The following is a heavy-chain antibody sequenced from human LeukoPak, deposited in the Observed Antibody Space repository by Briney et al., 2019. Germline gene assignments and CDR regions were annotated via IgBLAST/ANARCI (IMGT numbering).Heavy chain of an antibody. Sequence: PSETLSLTCTVSGGSISSYYWSWIRQPPGKGLEWIGEINHSGSTNYNPSLKSRVTISVDTSKNQFSLKLSSVTAADTAVYYCAGGNDITMVRGVMATWFDPWGQGTLVTVSS. V-gene: IGHV4-34*01. J-gene: IGHJ5*02. CDR3: AGGNDITMVRGVMATWFDP. CDR1: GGSISSYY. D-gene: IGHD3-10*01. CDR2: INHSGST.